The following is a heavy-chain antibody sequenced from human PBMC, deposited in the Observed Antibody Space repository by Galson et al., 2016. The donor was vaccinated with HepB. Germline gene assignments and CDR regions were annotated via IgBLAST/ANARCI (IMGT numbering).Heavy chain of an antibody. Sequence: SLRLSCAASGFTFSNFGIHWVRQAPGQGLEWVALISYDGNNMYYTDSVKGRFTISRDNSKNTLFLQMNSLRFEDTAVYYSAKDERAARRTHFYYYGMDVWGQGTTVTVSS. CDR1: GFTFSNFG. D-gene: IGHD6-6*01. CDR3: AKDERAARRTHFYYYGMDV. V-gene: IGHV3-30*18. J-gene: IGHJ6*02. CDR2: ISYDGNNM.